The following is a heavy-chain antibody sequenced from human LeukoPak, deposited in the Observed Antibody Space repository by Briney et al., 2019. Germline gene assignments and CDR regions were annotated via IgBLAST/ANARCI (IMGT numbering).Heavy chain of an antibody. CDR2: INEDGSTA. CDR3: VRDLGGRSGH. J-gene: IGHJ4*02. D-gene: IGHD1-26*01. V-gene: IGHV3-74*01. CDR1: GFIFRSNW. Sequence: GGSLRLSCAASGFIFRSNWMHWVRQAPGKGLVWVSRINEDGSTANHADSVKGRFTISRDNVKNTLYMEMNSLRAEDTAVYYCVRDLGGRSGHWGQGTLVTVSS.